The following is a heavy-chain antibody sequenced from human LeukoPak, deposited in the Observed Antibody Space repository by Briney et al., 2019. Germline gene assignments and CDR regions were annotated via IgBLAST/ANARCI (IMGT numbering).Heavy chain of an antibody. CDR2: IYPNSGCT. CDR1: GYTFTGYY. CDR3: ARNYDRSGIYYNIGAY. Sequence: ASVKVSCKASGYTFTGYYVHWVRQAPGEGLEWMGLIYPNSGCTNCAQKFQGRVTMPRDTSISTASLELSTLTSDDTGRYDCARNYDRSGIYYNIGAYWGQGTLVTVPS. J-gene: IGHJ4*02. D-gene: IGHD3-10*01. V-gene: IGHV1-2*02.